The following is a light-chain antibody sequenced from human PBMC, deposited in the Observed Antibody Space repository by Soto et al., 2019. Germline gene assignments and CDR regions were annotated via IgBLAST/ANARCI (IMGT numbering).Light chain of an antibody. CDR3: QQFNSYPHT. CDR1: QDISSS. CDR2: GAS. Sequence: DIQLTQSPSVLSASVGDGVTITCRASQDISSSLAWYQQKPGKAPKLLIYGASTLQSGVPSEFSGSGSGTEFTLTISSLQPEDFATYYCQQFNSYPHTFGQGTELEIK. V-gene: IGKV1-9*01. J-gene: IGKJ2*01.